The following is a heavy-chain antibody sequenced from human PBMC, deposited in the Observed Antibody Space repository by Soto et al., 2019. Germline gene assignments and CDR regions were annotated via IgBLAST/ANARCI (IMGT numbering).Heavy chain of an antibody. D-gene: IGHD1-20*01. J-gene: IGHJ4*02. CDR3: ARGTRALITSFFAY. Sequence: SETLSLTCSVSGDAISNYYWSWIRQTPGRGLEWIGFVHESGSTDYNPSLRGRVIISLHTSKSQFSLSLRSATAADTATYYCARGTRALITSFFAYWGQGSPVTVSS. CDR1: GDAISNYY. CDR2: VHESGST. V-gene: IGHV4-59*03.